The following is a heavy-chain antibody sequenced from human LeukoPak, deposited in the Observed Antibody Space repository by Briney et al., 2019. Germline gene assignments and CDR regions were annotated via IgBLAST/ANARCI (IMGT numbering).Heavy chain of an antibody. CDR1: GYTFTSYG. V-gene: IGHV1-18*01. CDR2: ISAYNGNT. D-gene: IGHD2-15*01. CDR3: ARASRYCSGGSCYNTARHRYYYYMDV. J-gene: IGHJ6*03. Sequence: ASVKVSCKASGYTFTSYGITWVRQAPGQGLEWMGWISAYNGNTNYAQKLQGRVTMTTDTSTSTAYMELRSLRSDDTAVYYCARASRYCSGGSCYNTARHRYYYYMDVWGKGTTVTVSS.